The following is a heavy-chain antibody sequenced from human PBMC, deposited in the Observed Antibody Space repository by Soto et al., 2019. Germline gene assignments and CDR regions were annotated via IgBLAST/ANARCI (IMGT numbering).Heavy chain of an antibody. D-gene: IGHD1-26*01. CDR3: ARVRAGAANGYYGMDV. Sequence: DVQLVESGGGLVQPGGSLRLSCRASGFTLSDYEMHWVRQAPGKGLEWVSYISTGSSTIYYADSVKGRFTISRDNANKSLFLEMNSLRPEDTAVYYCARVRAGAANGYYGMDVWGQGTTVTVSS. V-gene: IGHV3-48*03. CDR1: GFTLSDYE. CDR2: ISTGSSTI. J-gene: IGHJ6*02.